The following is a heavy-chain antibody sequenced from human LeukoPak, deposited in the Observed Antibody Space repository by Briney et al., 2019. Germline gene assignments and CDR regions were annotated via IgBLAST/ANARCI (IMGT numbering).Heavy chain of an antibody. Sequence: GGSLRLSCAASGFTFSIYGMSWVRQAPGKGLEWVSAISDSGGSTYYADSVKGRSTISRDNSKNTLYLQMNSLRAEDTAVYYCAKKGSSGWYAQLWGQGTLVTVSS. J-gene: IGHJ4*02. D-gene: IGHD6-19*01. CDR3: AKKGSSGWYAQL. V-gene: IGHV3-23*01. CDR2: ISDSGGST. CDR1: GFTFSIYG.